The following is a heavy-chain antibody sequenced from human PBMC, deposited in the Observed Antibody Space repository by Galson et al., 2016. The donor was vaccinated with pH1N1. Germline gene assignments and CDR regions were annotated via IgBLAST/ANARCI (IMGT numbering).Heavy chain of an antibody. CDR3: ARWRYSTSWSDFDY. CDR1: GYTFTTYG. CDR2: ISANNSNT. Sequence: SVKVSCKASGYTFTTYGVTWVRQAPGQGLEWMGWISANNSNTNYAQKFQGRVTMTTDTSTSTAYMELRSLRSDDTAVYYCARWRYSTSWSDFDYWGQGTLVTVSS. J-gene: IGHJ4*02. D-gene: IGHD6-13*01. V-gene: IGHV1-18*01.